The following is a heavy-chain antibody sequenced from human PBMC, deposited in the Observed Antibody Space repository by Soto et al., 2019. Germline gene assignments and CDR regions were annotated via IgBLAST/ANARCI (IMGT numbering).Heavy chain of an antibody. Sequence: PSETLSLTCSVSDDSGNSIGYYWTWIRQYPGKGLEWIGCVYYSGRTYYNPSLKSRLGMSLDTSKNQFSLKMTSMTAADTAVYYCARMLADGYNLWGQGTLVTVSS. CDR2: VYYSGRT. CDR1: DDSGNSIGYY. J-gene: IGHJ4*02. V-gene: IGHV4-31*02. D-gene: IGHD1-1*01. CDR3: ARMLADGYNL.